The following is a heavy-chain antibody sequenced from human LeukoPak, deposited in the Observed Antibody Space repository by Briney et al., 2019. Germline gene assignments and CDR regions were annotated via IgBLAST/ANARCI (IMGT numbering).Heavy chain of an antibody. V-gene: IGHV3-21*01. CDR3: ARGLTGDYYYDSSAYFPYNWFDP. CDR2: ISTSSSYI. CDR1: RFTFSNYT. D-gene: IGHD3-22*01. J-gene: IGHJ5*02. Sequence: PGGSLRLSCAASRFTFSNYTMNWVRQAPGKGLEWVSSISTSSSYIFYADSVKGRFTISRDNAKNSLYLQMNSLRAEDTAVYYCARGLTGDYYYDSSAYFPYNWFDPWGQGTLVTVSS.